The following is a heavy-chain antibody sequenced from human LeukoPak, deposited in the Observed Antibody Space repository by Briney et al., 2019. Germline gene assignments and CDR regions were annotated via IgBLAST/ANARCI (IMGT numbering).Heavy chain of an antibody. V-gene: IGHV3-23*01. Sequence: PGESLRLSCAASGFTFSTYAMNWVRQAPGKGLEWVSGISGSGGSIWYAESVKGRFTISRDNSKNRLYLQMNRLRAEDTATYYCAKYRTGPPYGLDVWGQGTTVTVSS. CDR1: GFTFSTYA. J-gene: IGHJ6*02. CDR3: AKYRTGPPYGLDV. D-gene: IGHD1-26*01. CDR2: ISGSGGSI.